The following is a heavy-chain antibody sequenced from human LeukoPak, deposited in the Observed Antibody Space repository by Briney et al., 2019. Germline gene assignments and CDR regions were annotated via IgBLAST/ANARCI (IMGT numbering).Heavy chain of an antibody. CDR3: ARDGYGPTDY. J-gene: IGHJ4*02. CDR1: GGSFTGPY. D-gene: IGHD2-2*03. Sequence: SETLSLTCTVSGGSFTGPYWSWIRQTPGRGLEWIGYIYHNGDTKYNPSLKSRVTMSVDTSKNQFSLKLNSVTPADTAVYCARDGYGPTDYWGKGSLVTVSS. V-gene: IGHV4-59*11. CDR2: IYHNGDT.